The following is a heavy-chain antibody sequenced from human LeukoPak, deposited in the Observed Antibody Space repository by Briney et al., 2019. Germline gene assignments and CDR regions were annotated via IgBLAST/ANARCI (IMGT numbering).Heavy chain of an antibody. J-gene: IGHJ4*02. D-gene: IGHD4-17*01. CDR3: AADYGDYVSPSD. CDR1: GFNFRDSA. V-gene: IGHV3-30*04. CDR2: SSYDGTNK. Sequence: GTSLRLSCAASGFNFRDSAMHWVRQPPGKGLEGVAVSSYDGTNKYYADSVNGRFTFSRDNSKNTLFLQMNNLRLEDTAVYYCAADYGDYVSPSDWGQGSLVIVSS.